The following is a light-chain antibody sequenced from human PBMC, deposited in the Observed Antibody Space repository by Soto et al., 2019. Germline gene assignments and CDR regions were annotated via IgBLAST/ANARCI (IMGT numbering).Light chain of an antibody. Sequence: DLQMTQSPSSLSASVGDRVTITCRSNQSISSYLNWYQQKVGKAPKLLIYAASTLQTGVPSRFSGRGSGTDFVFTIRRLQPEDIATYYCQQFEDFPRAIIVGKGTRLAIK. CDR1: QSISSY. V-gene: IGKV1-33*01. J-gene: IGKJ5*01. CDR3: QQFEDFPRAII. CDR2: AAS.